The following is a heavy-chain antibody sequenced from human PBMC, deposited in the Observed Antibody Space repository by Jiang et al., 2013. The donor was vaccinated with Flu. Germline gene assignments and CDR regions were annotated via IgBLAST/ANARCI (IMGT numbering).Heavy chain of an antibody. J-gene: IGHJ6*02. CDR3: ARVRLSLVPVEYGMDV. V-gene: IGHV1-18*01. CDR2: ISAYNGNT. Sequence: SGAEVKKPGASVKVSCKASGYTFTSYGISWVRQAPGQGLEWMGWISAYNGNTNYAQKLQGRVTMTTDTSTSTAYMELRSLRSDDTAVYYCARVRLSLVPVEYGMDVWGQGTTVTVSS. CDR1: GYTFTSYG. D-gene: IGHD4/OR15-4a*01.